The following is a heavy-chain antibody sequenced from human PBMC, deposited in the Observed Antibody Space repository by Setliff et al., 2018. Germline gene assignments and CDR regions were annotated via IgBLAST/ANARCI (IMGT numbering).Heavy chain of an antibody. CDR1: GYSINSGFF. CDR2: FSHSETT. J-gene: IGHJ4*01. V-gene: IGHV4-38-2*01. CDR3: ARQGTTWYTPWNF. D-gene: IGHD6-13*01. Sequence: KASETLSLTCSVSGYSINSGFFWGWVRQPPGRGLEWIGSFSHSETTHYNPSLRNRVTFLVDTTKNQFSLDLNSVTAADTAMYYCARQGTTWYTPWNFWGQGILVTVSS.